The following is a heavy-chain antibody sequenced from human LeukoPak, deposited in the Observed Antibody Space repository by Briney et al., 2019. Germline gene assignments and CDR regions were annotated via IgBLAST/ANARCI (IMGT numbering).Heavy chain of an antibody. Sequence: SETLSLTCTASGGSISSHYWSWIRQPPGKGLEWIGYIYYSGSTNYNPSPKSRVTISVDTSKNQFSLKLSSVTAADTAVYYCARDSPLERGDDAFDIWGQGTMVTVSS. D-gene: IGHD3-10*01. CDR1: GGSISSHY. J-gene: IGHJ3*02. CDR2: IYYSGST. CDR3: ARDSPLERGDDAFDI. V-gene: IGHV4-59*11.